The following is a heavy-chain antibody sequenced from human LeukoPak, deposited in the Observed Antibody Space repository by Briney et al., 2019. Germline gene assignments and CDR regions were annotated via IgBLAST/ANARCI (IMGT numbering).Heavy chain of an antibody. Sequence: GGSLRLSCAASGFTFSRYWMNWVRQAPGKGLEWVANINEDGSEKYYVDYVKGRFTISRDNAKNSLYLQMNSLRAENTALYYCARDWWDNSGYFDYWGQGTLVTVSS. CDR3: ARDWWDNSGYFDY. V-gene: IGHV3-7*01. CDR1: GFTFSRYW. J-gene: IGHJ4*02. CDR2: INEDGSEK. D-gene: IGHD3-22*01.